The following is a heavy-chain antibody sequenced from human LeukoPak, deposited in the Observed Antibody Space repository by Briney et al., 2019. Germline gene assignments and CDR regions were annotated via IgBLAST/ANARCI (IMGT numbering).Heavy chain of an antibody. CDR1: RFSFDDFD. CDR3: AKDSSWYLH. Sequence: GGSLRLSCAASRFSFDDFDMRWVRQAPGKGVGCVSGINWNGGSAGYADSVKGRFTISRDNANNSLCLQMNSLRAEDTAVYYCAKDSSWYLHWGQGTLVTVSS. D-gene: IGHD6-13*01. CDR2: INWNGGSA. V-gene: IGHV3-20*04. J-gene: IGHJ4*02.